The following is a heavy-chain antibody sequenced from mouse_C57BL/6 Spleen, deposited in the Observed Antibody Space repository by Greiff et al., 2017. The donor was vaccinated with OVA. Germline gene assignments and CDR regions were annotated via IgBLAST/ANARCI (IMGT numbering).Heavy chain of an antibody. CDR1: GFTFSSYA. V-gene: IGHV5-4*01. Sequence: EVHLVESGGGLVKPGGSLKLSCAASGFTFSSYAMSWVRQTPEKRLEWVATISDGGSYTYYPDNVKGRFTISRDNAKNNLYLQMSHLKSEDTAMYYCAREPLYDYWGQGTTLTVSS. CDR2: ISDGGSYT. CDR3: AREPLYDY. D-gene: IGHD2-1*01. J-gene: IGHJ2*01.